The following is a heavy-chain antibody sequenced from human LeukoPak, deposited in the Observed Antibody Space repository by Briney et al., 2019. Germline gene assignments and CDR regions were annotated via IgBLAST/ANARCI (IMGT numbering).Heavy chain of an antibody. CDR3: TRPDDYGDY. J-gene: IGHJ4*02. V-gene: IGHV3-73*01. CDR2: IRSKANNDAT. CDR1: GFTFSGSA. Sequence: GGSLRLSCAASGFTFSGSAMHWVRQASGKGLEWVGRIRSKANNDATAYAASVKGRFTISRDDSKNTAYLQMNSLKTEDTAVYYCTRPDDYGDYWGQGTLVTVSS.